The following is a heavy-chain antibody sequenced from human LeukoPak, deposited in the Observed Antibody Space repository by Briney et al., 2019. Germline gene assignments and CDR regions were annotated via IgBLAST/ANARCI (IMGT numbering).Heavy chain of an antibody. D-gene: IGHD3-22*01. CDR2: MNPNNGNT. V-gene: IGHV1-8*01. CDR1: GYTFTSSD. CDR3: ARARITMMAFDV. J-gene: IGHJ3*01. Sequence: ASVTVSCKASGYTFTSSDNNWVRQATGQGLEWMGWMNPNNGNTGFVHKFQGRVTMTRNTSISTAYMELSSLRSDDTAVYYCARARITMMAFDVWGQGTVVTVSS.